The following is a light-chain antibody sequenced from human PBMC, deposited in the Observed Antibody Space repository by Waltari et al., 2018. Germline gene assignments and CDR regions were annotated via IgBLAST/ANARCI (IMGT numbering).Light chain of an antibody. CDR3: QQYYSTRYT. CDR1: QDISNS. Sequence: IQMPQSPSSLSASVGNRVPITCRACQDISNSLTWYQQKPGRAPKLLLYVASRLESGVPSRFSGSGSGTDYTLTISSLQAEDVATYYCQQYYSTRYTFGQGTKLEIK. J-gene: IGKJ2*01. V-gene: IGKV1-NL1*01. CDR2: VAS.